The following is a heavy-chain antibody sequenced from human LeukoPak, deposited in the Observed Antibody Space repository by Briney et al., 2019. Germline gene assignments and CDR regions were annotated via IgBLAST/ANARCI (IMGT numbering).Heavy chain of an antibody. CDR1: GFTFSSYG. Sequence: GRSLRLSCAASGFTFSSYGMHWVRQAPGKGLEWVAVISYDGSKKYYADSVKSRFTISRDSSKNMLYLQMNSLRVEDTAVYYCAKGFSSGPWDACDIWGQGTMVTVSS. D-gene: IGHD3-22*01. CDR3: AKGFSSGPWDACDI. CDR2: ISYDGSKK. J-gene: IGHJ3*02. V-gene: IGHV3-30*18.